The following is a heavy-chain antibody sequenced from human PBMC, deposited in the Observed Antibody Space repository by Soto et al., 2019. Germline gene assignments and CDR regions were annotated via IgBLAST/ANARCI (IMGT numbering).Heavy chain of an antibody. CDR1: GYTFTGYY. Sequence: ASVKVSCKASGYTFTGYYMHWVRQAPGQGLEWMGWINPNSGGTNYAQKFQGRVTMTRDTSISTAYMELSRLRSDDTAVYYCARDRMGRDSSSSRDYYYYYGTDVWGQGTTVTVSS. V-gene: IGHV1-2*02. J-gene: IGHJ6*02. CDR3: ARDRMGRDSSSSRDYYYYYGTDV. D-gene: IGHD6-6*01. CDR2: INPNSGGT.